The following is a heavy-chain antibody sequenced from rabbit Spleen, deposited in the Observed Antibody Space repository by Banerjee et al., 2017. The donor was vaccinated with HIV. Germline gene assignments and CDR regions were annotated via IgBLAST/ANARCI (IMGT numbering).Heavy chain of an antibody. V-gene: IGHV1S45*01. CDR2: IDAGFKGTT. D-gene: IGHD4-1*01. J-gene: IGHJ4*01. CDR3: ARDGSGWGAIFNL. Sequence: QEQLEESGGDLVKPEGSLTLTCTASGFSLSSSYWICWVRQAPGKGLEWVACIDAGFKGTTYYASWAKGRFTISKTSSTTVTLQMTSLTAADTATYFCARDGSGWGAIFNLWGPGTLVTVS. CDR1: GFSLSSSYW.